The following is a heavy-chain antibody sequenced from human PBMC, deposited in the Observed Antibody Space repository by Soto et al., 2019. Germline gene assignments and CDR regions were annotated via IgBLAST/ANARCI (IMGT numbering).Heavy chain of an antibody. V-gene: IGHV4-30-2*01. Sequence: PLETLSLTCAFSGYSSSSCGFCWSWIRQPPGKGLEWIGYIYHSGTSFYNPSLKSRVTISVDGSKNQFSLKVNSVTAADTAVYYCARGRLVPAVNFDYWGLGTLVTVSS. J-gene: IGHJ4*02. CDR3: ARGRLVPAVNFDY. CDR2: IYHSGTS. CDR1: GYSSSSCGFC. D-gene: IGHD2-2*01.